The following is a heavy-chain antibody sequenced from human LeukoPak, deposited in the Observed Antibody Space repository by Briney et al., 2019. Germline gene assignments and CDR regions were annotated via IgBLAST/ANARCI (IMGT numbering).Heavy chain of an antibody. CDR3: ARESPSSSWTFDY. Sequence: SVKVSCKASGGTFRSYTISWVRQAPGRGLEWMGRIIPILGIANYAQKFQGRVTITTVKSTSTAYMELSSLRSEDTAVYYCARESPSSSWTFDYWGQGTLVTVSS. J-gene: IGHJ4*02. CDR2: IIPILGIA. V-gene: IGHV1-69*04. CDR1: GGTFRSYT. D-gene: IGHD6-13*01.